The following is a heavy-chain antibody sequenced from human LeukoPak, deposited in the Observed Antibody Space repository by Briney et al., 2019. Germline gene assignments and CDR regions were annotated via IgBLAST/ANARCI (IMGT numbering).Heavy chain of an antibody. CDR2: ISNNGGRT. D-gene: IGHD2/OR15-2a*01. V-gene: IGHV3-23*01. J-gene: IGHJ4*02. CDR3: ARDEDTSVFSEY. Sequence: GVPLTLLCTGSRFRYSSNAMLGVRQATERALEWVSAISNNGGRTDYADSVKGRLTISGDNSKSTLYLDMDSLRAEDTAVYYCARDEDTSVFSEYWGQGTLVTVSS. CDR1: RFRYSSNA.